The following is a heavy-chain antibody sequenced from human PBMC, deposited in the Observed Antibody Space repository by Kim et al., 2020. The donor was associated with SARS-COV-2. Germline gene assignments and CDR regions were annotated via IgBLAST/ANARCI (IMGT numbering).Heavy chain of an antibody. V-gene: IGHV3-23*01. J-gene: IGHJ2*01. CDR1: GFTFSNYA. D-gene: IGHD1-26*01. Sequence: GGSLRLSCTASGFTFSNYAMTWVRQAPGKGLEWVSAISGFGFDTYYADSVKGRFTISRDNSKNTLSLQMNSLRVEDTAVYYCAKDPIVRATRAWYFDLWGRGTLVTVSS. CDR3: AKDPIVRATRAWYFDL. CDR2: ISGFGFDT.